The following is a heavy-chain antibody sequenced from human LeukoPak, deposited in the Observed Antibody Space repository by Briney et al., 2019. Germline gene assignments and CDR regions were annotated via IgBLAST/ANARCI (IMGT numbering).Heavy chain of an antibody. CDR1: GYTFTGYY. J-gene: IGHJ4*02. Sequence: GASVKVSCKASGYTFTGYYMHWVRQAPGQGLEWMGWINPNSGGTNYAQKFQGRVTMTRDTSISTAYMELSSLRSEDTAVYYCARALGDYYFDYWGQGTLVTVSS. CDR2: INPNSGGT. V-gene: IGHV1-2*02. CDR3: ARALGDYYFDY. D-gene: IGHD2-21*02.